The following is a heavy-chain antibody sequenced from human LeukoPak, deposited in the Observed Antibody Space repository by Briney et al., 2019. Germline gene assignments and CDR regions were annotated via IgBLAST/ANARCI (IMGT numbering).Heavy chain of an antibody. Sequence: SETLSLTCTVSGGSISSSSYYWGWIRQPPGKGLEWIGSIYYSGSTYYNPSLKSRVTISVDTSKNQFSLKLTSVTAADTALYYCARSHDYGDNYFDYWGQETLVTVSS. CDR3: ARSHDYGDNYFDY. D-gene: IGHD4-17*01. CDR1: GGSISSSSYY. CDR2: IYYSGST. J-gene: IGHJ4*02. V-gene: IGHV4-39*01.